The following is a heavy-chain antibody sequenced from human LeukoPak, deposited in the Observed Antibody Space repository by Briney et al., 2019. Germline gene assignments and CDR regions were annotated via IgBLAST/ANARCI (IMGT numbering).Heavy chain of an antibody. V-gene: IGHV1-2*02. CDR2: INPNNGGT. CDR3: ARWSSSWENFDY. J-gene: IGHJ4*02. Sequence: ASVKVSCKTSGYTFTAYYIHWMRQAPGQGLEWMGWINPNNGGTSCAQKFQGRVTMTRDTSITIVYVELSSLRSDDTAVYYCARWSSSWENFDYWGQGTLVTVSS. D-gene: IGHD6-13*01. CDR1: GYTFTAYY.